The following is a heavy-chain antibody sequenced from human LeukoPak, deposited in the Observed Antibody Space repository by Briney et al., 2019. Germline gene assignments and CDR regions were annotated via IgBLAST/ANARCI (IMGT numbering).Heavy chain of an antibody. J-gene: IGHJ6*02. D-gene: IGHD5-18*01. CDR3: ARSRIQLRLTQSVYYGMDV. V-gene: IGHV4-34*01. CDR1: GGSFSGYC. CDR2: INHSGST. Sequence: PSETLSLTCAVYGGSFSGYCWSWIRQPPGKGLEWIGEINHSGSTNYNPSLKSRVTISVDTSKNQFSLKLSSVTAADTAVYYCARSRIQLRLTQSVYYGMDVWGQGTTVTVSS.